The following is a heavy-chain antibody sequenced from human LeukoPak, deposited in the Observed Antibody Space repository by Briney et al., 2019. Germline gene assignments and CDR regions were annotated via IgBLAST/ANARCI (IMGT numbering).Heavy chain of an antibody. D-gene: IGHD6-19*01. CDR1: GFTFRAYR. V-gene: IGHV3-48*02. J-gene: IGHJ4*02. Sequence: PGGSLRLSCAAPGFTFRAYRMYWVRQAPGRGREWVSDISGGSASIFYADSVKGRFTISRDNAKNSLYLQMNSLRDEDTAVYYCARDGLTVAGTEFDYWGQGTLVTVSS. CDR3: ARDGLTVAGTEFDY. CDR2: ISGGSASI.